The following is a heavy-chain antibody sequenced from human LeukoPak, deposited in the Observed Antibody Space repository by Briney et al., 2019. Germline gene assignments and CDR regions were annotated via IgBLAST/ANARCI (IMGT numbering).Heavy chain of an antibody. Sequence: PSETLSLTCTVSGGSISSSSYYWGWIRQPPGKGLEWIGSIYYSGSTYYNPSLKSRVTISVDTSKNQFSLKLSSVTAADTAVYYCARTNYDILTGYCHFDYWGQGTLVTVSS. J-gene: IGHJ4*02. CDR2: IYYSGST. V-gene: IGHV4-39*01. CDR1: GGSISSSSYY. CDR3: ARTNYDILTGYCHFDY. D-gene: IGHD3-9*01.